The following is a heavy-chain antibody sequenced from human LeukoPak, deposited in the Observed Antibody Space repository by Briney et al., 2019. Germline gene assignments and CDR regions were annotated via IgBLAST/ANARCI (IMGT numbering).Heavy chain of an antibody. V-gene: IGHV3-74*03. J-gene: IGHJ4*02. CDR2: IKSDGSSI. Sequence: GGSLRLSCAASGFTFTNYNMDWVRQAPGKGLVWVSRIKSDGSSIMYADSVRGRFTISRDNAKNTLYLQMNSLRAEDTAVYYCARDLDYGGRSNFDHWGQGTLVTVSS. D-gene: IGHD4-23*01. CDR1: GFTFTNYN. CDR3: ARDLDYGGRSNFDH.